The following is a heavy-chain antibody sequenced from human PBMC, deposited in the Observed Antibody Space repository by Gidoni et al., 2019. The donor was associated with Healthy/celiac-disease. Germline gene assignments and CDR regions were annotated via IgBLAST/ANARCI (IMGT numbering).Heavy chain of an antibody. CDR1: GLTFSSYA. J-gene: IGHJ6*02. CDR3: ARGGAGRVLRFLEWSLDYYYYGMDV. V-gene: IGHV3-64*01. D-gene: IGHD3-3*01. Sequence: EVQLVESGGGLVQPGGSLRLSCAASGLTFSSYAMHWVRQAPGKGLEYVTGISSNGSRTYYANSVKGRFTISRDNSKNTLYLQMGSLRAEDMAVYYGARGGAGRVLRFLEWSLDYYYYGMDVWGQGTTVTVSS. CDR2: ISSNGSRT.